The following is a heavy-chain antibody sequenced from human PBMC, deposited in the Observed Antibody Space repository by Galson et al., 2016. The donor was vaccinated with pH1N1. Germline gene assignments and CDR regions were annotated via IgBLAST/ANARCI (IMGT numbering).Heavy chain of an antibody. Sequence: SLRLSCAASGFTFTSHAMTWVRQAPGKGLEWVSTMSGSGDNTYYADSVKGRFIISKDNSKNTLYLQMYSLRDEDTAVYYCAKPNCASSRCYYHFHVWGQGTTVTVSS. V-gene: IGHV3-23*01. J-gene: IGHJ3*01. CDR1: GFTFTSHA. CDR3: AKPNCASSRCYYHFHV. CDR2: MSGSGDNT. D-gene: IGHD2-15*01.